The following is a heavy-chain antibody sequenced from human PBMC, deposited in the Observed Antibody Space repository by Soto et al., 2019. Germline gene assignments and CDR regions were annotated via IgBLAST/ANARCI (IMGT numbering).Heavy chain of an antibody. CDR3: AHLVPGPLSFAY. V-gene: IGHV2-5*02. J-gene: IGHJ1*01. CDR2: TYWDDDR. D-gene: IGHD6-19*01. CDR1: GFSFNTRGVG. Sequence: QITLKESGPTLVKPTQTLALNCTFSGFSFNTRGVGVAWIRQPPGKALEWLAVTYWDDDRRYRPSLTDRLPITKDISTNQVVLTMTNMDPVDTGTYYCAHLVPGPLSFAYWGKGALVTVSS.